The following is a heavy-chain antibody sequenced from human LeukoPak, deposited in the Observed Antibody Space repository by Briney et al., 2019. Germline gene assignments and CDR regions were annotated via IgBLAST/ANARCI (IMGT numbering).Heavy chain of an antibody. CDR3: ERWVESYYYYGMDV. Sequence: ASVKVSCKASGYTFTSYGISWVRQAPGQGLEWMGWISAYNGNTNYAQKLQGRVTMTTDTSTSTAYMELRSLRSDDTAVYYCERWVESYYYYGMDVWGQGTAVTVSS. V-gene: IGHV1-18*01. CDR2: ISAYNGNT. CDR1: GYTFTSYG. J-gene: IGHJ6*02.